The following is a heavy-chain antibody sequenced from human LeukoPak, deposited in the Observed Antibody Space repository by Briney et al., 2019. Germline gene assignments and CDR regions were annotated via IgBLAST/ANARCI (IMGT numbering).Heavy chain of an antibody. CDR3: AREVEWGRHYFDY. CDR2: INPNSGGT. J-gene: IGHJ4*02. D-gene: IGHD1-26*01. V-gene: IGHV1-2*02. Sequence: ASVKVSRKASGYTFTGYYMHWVRQAPRQGLAWVGWINPNSGGTNYAQNSQGRVTKTRDTSISTAYMELSRRRSDGTGVYYCAREVEWGRHYFDYWGQGTLVTVS. CDR1: GYTFTGYY.